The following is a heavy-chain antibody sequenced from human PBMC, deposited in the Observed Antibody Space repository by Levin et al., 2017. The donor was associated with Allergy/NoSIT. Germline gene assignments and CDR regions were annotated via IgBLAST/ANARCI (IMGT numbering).Heavy chain of an antibody. V-gene: IGHV3-30*18. D-gene: IGHD6-13*01. J-gene: IGHJ4*02. CDR2: ISYDGSNK. CDR1: GFTFSSYG. CDR3: AKDGWSAAAGRGGELDY. Sequence: PGGSLRLSCAASGFTFSSYGMHWVRQAPGKGLEWVAVISYDGSNKYYADSVKGRFTISRDNSKNTLYLQMNSLRAEDTAVYYCAKDGWSAAAGRGGELDYWGQGTLVTVSS.